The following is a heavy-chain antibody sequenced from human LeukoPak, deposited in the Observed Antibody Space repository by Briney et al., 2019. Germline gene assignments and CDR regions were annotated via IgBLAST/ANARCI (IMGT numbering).Heavy chain of an antibody. D-gene: IGHD1-26*01. V-gene: IGHV3-30-3*01. J-gene: IGHJ4*02. CDR2: ITYDGSNK. Sequence: GGSLRLSCAASGFTFSNYAIHCVRQAPGKGLEWVAIITYDGSNKYYADSVKGRFTISRDNSKNTLYLQMNSLRPEDTAVYYCARVVGATDYWGQGTLVTVSS. CDR1: GFTFSNYA. CDR3: ARVVGATDY.